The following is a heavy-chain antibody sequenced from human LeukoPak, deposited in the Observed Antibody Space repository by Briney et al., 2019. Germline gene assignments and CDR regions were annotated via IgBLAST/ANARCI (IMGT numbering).Heavy chain of an antibody. J-gene: IGHJ6*03. CDR2: INWDGTAT. Sequence: GGSLRLSCAASGFTFDDFALTWVRHSPEKGLEWVSGINWDGTATVYADSVKGRFTISRDNAKNSLYLQMNSLRAEDSALYYCTRGGFGAHYYYYMDVWGKGTTVTVSS. CDR1: GFTFDDFA. D-gene: IGHD3-16*01. V-gene: IGHV3-20*04. CDR3: TRGGFGAHYYYYMDV.